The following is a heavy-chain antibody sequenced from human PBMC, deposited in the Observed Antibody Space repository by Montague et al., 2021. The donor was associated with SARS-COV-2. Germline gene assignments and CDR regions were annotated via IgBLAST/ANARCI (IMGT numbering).Heavy chain of an antibody. CDR3: ARGMIPRVTTPFDY. CDR2: IYYSGTT. J-gene: IGHJ4*02. CDR1: SGSIISSGYY. Sequence: SETLSLTCTVSSGSIISSGYYWGWIRQPPGKELEWIGNIYYSGTTYYNPSLQSRGTISVDTSKNHLSLRLGSVTAADTAVYFCARGMIPRVTTPFDYWGQGSQVTVSS. D-gene: IGHD3-10*01. V-gene: IGHV4-39*02.